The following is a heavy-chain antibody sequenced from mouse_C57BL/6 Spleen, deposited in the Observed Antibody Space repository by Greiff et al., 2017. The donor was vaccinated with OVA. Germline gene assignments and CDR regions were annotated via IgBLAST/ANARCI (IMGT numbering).Heavy chain of an antibody. CDR2: IWSGGST. Sequence: VQGVESGPGLVQPSQSLSITCTVSGFSLTSYGVHWVRQPPGKGLEWLGVIWSGGSTDYNAAFISRLSISKDNSKSQVFFKMNSLQADDTAIYYCAKNYDYGHWYFDVWGTGTTVTVSS. V-gene: IGHV2-4*01. CDR1: GFSLTSYG. CDR3: AKNYDYGHWYFDV. D-gene: IGHD2-4*01. J-gene: IGHJ1*03.